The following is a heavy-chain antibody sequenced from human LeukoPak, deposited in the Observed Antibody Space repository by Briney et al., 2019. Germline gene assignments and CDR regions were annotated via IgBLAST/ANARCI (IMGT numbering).Heavy chain of an antibody. D-gene: IGHD3-10*01. CDR1: GYTFTGYY. CDR3: ARGVSGIYYYYYMDV. J-gene: IGHJ6*03. CDR2: INPNSGGT. V-gene: IGHV1-2*02. Sequence: ASVKVSCKASGYTFTGYYMHWVRRAPGQGLEWMGWINPNSGGTNYAQKFQGRVTMTRDTSISTAYMELSRLRSDDTSVYYCARGVSGIYYYYYMDVWGKGTTVTVSS.